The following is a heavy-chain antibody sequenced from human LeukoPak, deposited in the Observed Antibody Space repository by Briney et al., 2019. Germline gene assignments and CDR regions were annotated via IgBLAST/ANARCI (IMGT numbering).Heavy chain of an antibody. V-gene: IGHV4-4*02. Sequence: SETLSLTCAVSGGSITSNNWWSWVRQSPGKGLEWIGEINHSGSTNYNPSLKSRVTISVDTSKNQFSLKLSSVTAADTAVYYCARSLGILYYYYYMDVWGKGTTVTISS. CDR3: ARSLGILYYYYYMDV. CDR2: INHSGST. J-gene: IGHJ6*03. CDR1: GGSITSNNW. D-gene: IGHD2-21*01.